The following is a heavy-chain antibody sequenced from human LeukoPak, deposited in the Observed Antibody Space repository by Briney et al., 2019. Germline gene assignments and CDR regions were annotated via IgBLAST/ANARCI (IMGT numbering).Heavy chain of an antibody. D-gene: IGHD4-17*01. J-gene: IGHJ4*02. CDR2: MNPVGGVK. V-gene: IGHV3-7*01. CDR1: GFTFRTSW. CDR3: ARDPAYGALDY. Sequence: GGSLRLSCAASGFTFRTSWMSWVRQSPGKGLEWVADMNPVGGVKYYVDSVKGRFTISRDNAKNSIYLQMDSLRAEDTDVYYCARDPAYGALDYWGQGTLVTVSS.